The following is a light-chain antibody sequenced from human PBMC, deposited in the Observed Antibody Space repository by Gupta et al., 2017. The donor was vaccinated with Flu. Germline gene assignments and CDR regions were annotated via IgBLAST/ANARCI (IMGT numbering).Light chain of an antibody. CDR2: DND. J-gene: IGLJ1*01. V-gene: IGLV1-44*01. CDR1: TSNIGSNT. Sequence: QSVLTQPPSASGTPGQRVTISCSGSTSNIGSNTVNWYQQLPGTAPKLLIYDNDQRPSGVPDRFSGSKSGTSAALAVSGLRSGDEADYYCAAWDDSLDGIYVFGTGTKVSVL. CDR3: AAWDDSLDGIYV.